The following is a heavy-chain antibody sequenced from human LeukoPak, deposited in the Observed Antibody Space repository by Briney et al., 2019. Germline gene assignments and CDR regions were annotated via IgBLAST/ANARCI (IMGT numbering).Heavy chain of an antibody. CDR2: IYYSGST. J-gene: IGHJ5*02. Sequence: SETLSLTCTVSGGTIGSINYYWAWIRQPPGKGLEWIGTIYYSGSTYYNPSLRSRVTLSTGTSETQFSLKLTSVTAADTAVYYCARQQRYYYGSGPQLLSWFDPWGQGTLVTVSS. CDR3: ARQQRYYYGSGPQLLSWFDP. D-gene: IGHD3-10*01. CDR1: GGTIGSINYY. V-gene: IGHV4-39*01.